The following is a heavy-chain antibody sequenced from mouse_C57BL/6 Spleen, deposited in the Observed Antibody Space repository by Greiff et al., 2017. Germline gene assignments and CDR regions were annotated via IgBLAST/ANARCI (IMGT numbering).Heavy chain of an antibody. V-gene: IGHV1-59*01. Sequence: QVQLQQPGAELVRPGTSVKLSCKASGYTFTSYWMHWVKQRPGQGLEWIGVIDPSDSTTNYNQKFKGKATLTVATSSSPAYMQLSSLTSEDSEVYYCARFPPSTPYDYARDYWGQGTSVTVSS. CDR1: GYTFTSYW. D-gene: IGHD6-5*01. J-gene: IGHJ4*01. CDR3: ARFPPSTPYDYARDY. CDR2: IDPSDSTT.